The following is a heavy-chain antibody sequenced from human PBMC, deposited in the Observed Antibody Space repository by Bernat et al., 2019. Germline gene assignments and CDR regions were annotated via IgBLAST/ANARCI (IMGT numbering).Heavy chain of an antibody. D-gene: IGHD1-20*01. CDR2: ISSSSSYI. V-gene: IGHV3-21*01. J-gene: IGHJ4*02. CDR3: ARDRGITGTTLGY. CDR1: GFTFSSYS. Sequence: EVQLVESGGGLVKPGGSLRLSCAASGFTFSSYSMNWVRQAPGKGLEWVSSISSSSSYIYYADSVKGRFNISRDNAKNSLYLQMNSLRAEDTAVYYCARDRGITGTTLGYWGQGTLVTVSS.